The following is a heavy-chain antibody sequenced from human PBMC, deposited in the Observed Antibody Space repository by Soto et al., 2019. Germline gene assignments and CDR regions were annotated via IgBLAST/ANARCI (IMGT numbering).Heavy chain of an antibody. CDR2: VHHSWGS. Sequence: QVQLQESGPGLVKPSETLSLSCTVSGGSISSYYWSWIRQPPGKGMEWIGYVHHSWGSTYNPSLRIRVAISLDPSKSQFPLKLTSVTATDPAVYYCARKGFGALHGLVDVWGQGTTVTVSS. V-gene: IGHV4-59*08. CDR3: ARKGFGALHGLVDV. D-gene: IGHD3-10*01. J-gene: IGHJ6*02. CDR1: GGSISSYY.